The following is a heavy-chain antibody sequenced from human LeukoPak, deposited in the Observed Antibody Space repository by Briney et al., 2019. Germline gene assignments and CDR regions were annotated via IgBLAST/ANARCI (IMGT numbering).Heavy chain of an antibody. CDR1: GYTFTGYY. CDR2: FDPEDGET. D-gene: IGHD4-17*01. CDR3: ATDRYGVLY. V-gene: IGHV1-24*01. J-gene: IGHJ4*02. Sequence: GASVKVSCKASGYTFTGYYMHWVRQAPGKGLEWMGGFDPEDGETIYAQKFQGRVTMTEDTSTDTAYMELSSLRSEDTAVYYCATDRYGVLYWGQGTLVTVSS.